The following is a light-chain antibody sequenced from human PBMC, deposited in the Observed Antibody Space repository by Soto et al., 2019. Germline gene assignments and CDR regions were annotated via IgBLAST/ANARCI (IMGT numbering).Light chain of an antibody. Sequence: DILVTQYPSSLSASVGDRVTITCRASQGIKNYLAWYQQKPGEIPKLLISAASTLESGIPPRFSGSGSGTDFTLTINNLQPEDVATYYCQRYYNAPFTFGGGTKVEIK. CDR3: QRYYNAPFT. V-gene: IGKV1-27*01. J-gene: IGKJ4*01. CDR2: AAS. CDR1: QGIKNY.